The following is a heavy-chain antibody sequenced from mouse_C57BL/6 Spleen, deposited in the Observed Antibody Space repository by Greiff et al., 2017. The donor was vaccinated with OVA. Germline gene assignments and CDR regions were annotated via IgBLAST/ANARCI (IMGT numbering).Heavy chain of an antibody. D-gene: IGHD2-3*01. CDR1: GYTFTSYW. V-gene: IGHV1-61*01. CDR3: ARSDDGFDY. J-gene: IGHJ2*01. CDR2: IYPSDSET. Sequence: QVQLQQPGAELVRPGSSVKLSCKASGYTFTSYWMDWVKQRPGQGLEWIGNIYPSDSETHYNQKFKDKATLTVDKSSSTAYMQLSSLTSEDSAVYYCARSDDGFDYWGQGTTLTVSS.